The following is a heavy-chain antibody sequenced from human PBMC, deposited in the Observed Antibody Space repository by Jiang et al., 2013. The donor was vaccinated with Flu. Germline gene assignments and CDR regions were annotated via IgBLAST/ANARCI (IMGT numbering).Heavy chain of an antibody. CDR1: GGTFSSYA. Sequence: SGAEVKKPGSSVKVSCKASGGTFSSYAISWVRQAPGQGLEWMGGIIPIFGTANYAQKFQGRVTITADESTSTAYMELSSLRSEDTAVYYCARLPRITIFGVVEDYYYGMDVWGQGTTVTVSS. CDR2: IIPIFGTA. V-gene: IGHV1-69*01. J-gene: IGHJ6*02. D-gene: IGHD3-3*01. CDR3: ARLPRITIFGVVEDYYYGMDV.